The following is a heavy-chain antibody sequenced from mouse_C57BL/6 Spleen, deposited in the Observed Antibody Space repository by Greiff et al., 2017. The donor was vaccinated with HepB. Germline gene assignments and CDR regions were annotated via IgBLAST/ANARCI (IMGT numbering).Heavy chain of an antibody. CDR2: IHPNSGST. V-gene: IGHV1-64*01. CDR3: ARSLHPYIDY. CDR1: GYTFTSYW. Sequence: VQLQESGAELVKPGASVKLSCKASGYTFTSYWMHWVKQRPGQGLEWIGLIHPNSGSTNYNEKFKSKATLTVDKSSSTAYMQLSSLTSEDSAVYDCARSLHPYIDYWGQGNTLTVST. J-gene: IGHJ2*01.